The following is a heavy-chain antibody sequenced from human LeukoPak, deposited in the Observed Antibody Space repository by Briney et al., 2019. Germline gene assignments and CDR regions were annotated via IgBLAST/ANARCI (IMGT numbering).Heavy chain of an antibody. V-gene: IGHV3-23*01. D-gene: IGHD6-25*01. CDR2: ISGSGGST. J-gene: IGHJ6*02. Sequence: GGSLRLSCAASGFTFSSCAMSWVRQAPGKGLEWVSAISGSGGSTYYADSVKGRFTISRDNSKNTLYLQMNSLRAEDTAVYYCARDLSSGEAGGMDVWGQGTTVTVSS. CDR3: ARDLSSGEAGGMDV. CDR1: GFTFSSCA.